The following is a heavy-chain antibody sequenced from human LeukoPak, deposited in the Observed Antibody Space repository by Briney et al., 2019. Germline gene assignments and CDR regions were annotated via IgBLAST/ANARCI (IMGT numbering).Heavy chain of an antibody. CDR3: TTDSTAAGYALDY. CDR2: IKSKTDGGTT. V-gene: IGHV3-15*01. J-gene: IGHJ4*02. Sequence: GGSLRLSCAASGFTFSNAWMSWVRQAPGKGLEWVGRIKSKTDGGTTDYAAPVKGRFTISRDDSKNTLYLQMNSLKTEDTAVYYCTTDSTAAGYALDYWGQGTLVTVSS. CDR1: GFTFSNAW. D-gene: IGHD5-12*01.